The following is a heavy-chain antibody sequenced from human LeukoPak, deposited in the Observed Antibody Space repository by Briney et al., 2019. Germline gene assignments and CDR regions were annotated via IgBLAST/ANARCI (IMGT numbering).Heavy chain of an antibody. CDR1: GFSFSNYW. D-gene: IGHD1-26*01. CDR2: MRPDGSEI. J-gene: IGHJ4*02. Sequence: GGSLRLSCAASGFSFSNYWMGWVRQAPGKGLEWVANMRPDGSEIYYVDSVKGRFTISRDNAKNSLYLQMNSLRAEDTAVYYCARDKVVGATYFDYWGQGTLVTVSS. V-gene: IGHV3-7*01. CDR3: ARDKVVGATYFDY.